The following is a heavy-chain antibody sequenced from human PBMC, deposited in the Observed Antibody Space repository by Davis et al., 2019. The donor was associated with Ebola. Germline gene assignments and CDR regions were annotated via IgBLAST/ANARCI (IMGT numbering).Heavy chain of an antibody. CDR2: IYYSGST. V-gene: IGHV4-61*08. Sequence: MPSETLSLTCTVSGGSVSSGGYYWNWIRQPPGKGLEWIGYIYYSGSTDYSPSLRGRATISLDTSKNQFSLKLSSATAADTAVYYCAREGGIGLDYWGQGTLVTVSS. J-gene: IGHJ4*02. CDR3: AREGGIGLDY. CDR1: GGSVSSGGYY. D-gene: IGHD2-21*01.